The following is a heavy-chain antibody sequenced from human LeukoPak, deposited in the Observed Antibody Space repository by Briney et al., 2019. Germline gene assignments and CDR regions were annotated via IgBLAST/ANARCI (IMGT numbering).Heavy chain of an antibody. CDR3: ARVGPGTTLRYYYYGMDV. V-gene: IGHV3-33*01. Sequence: PGGSLRLSCAASGFTFSSYGMHWVRQAPGKGLEWVAVIWCDGSNKYYADSVKGRFTISRDNSKNTLYLQMNSLRAEDTAVYYCARVGPGTTLRYYYYGMDVWGQGTTVTVSS. J-gene: IGHJ6*02. CDR1: GFTFSSYG. D-gene: IGHD1-7*01. CDR2: IWCDGSNK.